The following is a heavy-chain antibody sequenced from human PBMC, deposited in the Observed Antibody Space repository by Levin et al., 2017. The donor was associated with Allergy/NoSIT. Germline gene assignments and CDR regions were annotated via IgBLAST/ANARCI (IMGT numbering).Heavy chain of an antibody. V-gene: IGHV4-59*01. J-gene: IGHJ6*02. CDR2: IYYSGST. D-gene: IGHD2-15*01. CDR1: GGSISSYY. Sequence: SCTVSGGSISSYYWSWIRQPPGKGLEWIGYIYYSGSTNYNPSLKSRVTISVDTSKNQFSLKLSSVTAADTAVYYCARDLVGAYYGMDVWGQGTTVTVSS. CDR3: ARDLVGAYYGMDV.